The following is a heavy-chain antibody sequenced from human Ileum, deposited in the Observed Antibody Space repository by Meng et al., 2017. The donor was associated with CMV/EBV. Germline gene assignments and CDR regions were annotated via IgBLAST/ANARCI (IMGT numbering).Heavy chain of an antibody. V-gene: IGHV3-53*01. CDR3: AREAYCGGATCVNSNSYFEL. D-gene: IGHD2-21*01. Sequence: GESLKISCAASGFTVSSHYMSWVRQAPGKGLEWVSVIHSEGTTYYSTSVKGRFSISRDYSKNTLDLQMNSLRAEDTAMYYCAREAYCGGATCVNSNSYFELWGRGTLVTVSS. CDR2: IHSEGTT. J-gene: IGHJ2*01. CDR1: GFTVSSHY.